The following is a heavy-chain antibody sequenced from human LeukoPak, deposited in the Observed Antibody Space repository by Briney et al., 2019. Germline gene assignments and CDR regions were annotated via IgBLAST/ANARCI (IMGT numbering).Heavy chain of an antibody. V-gene: IGHV1-8*01. J-gene: IGHJ4*02. CDR2: MNPNSGNT. CDR1: GYTFTSYD. CDR3: ARDGRIAAAGTGYYFDY. D-gene: IGHD6-13*01. Sequence: GASVKVSCKASGYTFTSYDINWVRQATGQGLEWMGWMNPNSGNTGYAQKFQGRVTMTRNTSISTAYMELSSLRSEDTAVYYCARDGRIAAAGTGYYFDYWGQGTLVTVSS.